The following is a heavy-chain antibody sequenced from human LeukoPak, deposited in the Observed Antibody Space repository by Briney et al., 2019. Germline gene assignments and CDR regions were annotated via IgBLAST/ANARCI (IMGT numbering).Heavy chain of an antibody. J-gene: IGHJ4*02. Sequence: PSETLSLTCAVSGGSLSSGDNCWNWIRQPPGKGLGWIGYIYHSGNTYYNPSFRSRVSISIDASKNQFSLRLNSVTAADTAVYYCARVAVIRGVIDYWGQGTLVTVSS. CDR3: ARVAVIRGVIDY. CDR1: GGSLSSGDNC. D-gene: IGHD3-10*01. CDR2: IYHSGNT. V-gene: IGHV4-30-4*01.